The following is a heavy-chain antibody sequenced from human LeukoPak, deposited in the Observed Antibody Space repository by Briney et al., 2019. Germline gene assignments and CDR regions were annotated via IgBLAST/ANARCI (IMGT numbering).Heavy chain of an antibody. Sequence: ASVKVSCKASGYTFTSYYMHWVRQAPGQGLEWMGIINPSGGSTSYAQKFQGRVTMTRDTSTSTVYMELSRLRSEDTAVYYCARREIVVVPAAFHYGMDVWGQGTTVTVSS. D-gene: IGHD2-2*01. CDR1: GYTFTSYY. CDR3: ARREIVVVPAAFHYGMDV. V-gene: IGHV1-46*01. CDR2: INPSGGST. J-gene: IGHJ6*02.